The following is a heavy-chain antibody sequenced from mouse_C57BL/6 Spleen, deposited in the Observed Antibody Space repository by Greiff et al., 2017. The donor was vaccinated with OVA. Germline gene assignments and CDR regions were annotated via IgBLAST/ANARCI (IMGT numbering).Heavy chain of an antibody. CDR2: IHPNSGST. CDR3: ARSVPYDNYVGRNAMDY. V-gene: IGHV1-64*01. Sequence: VQLQQPGAELVKPGASVKLSCKASGYTFTSYWMHWVKQRPGQGLEWIGMIHPNSGSTNYNEKFKGKATLTVDTSSSTAYMQLSSLTSEDSAVYYGARSVPYDNYVGRNAMDYWGQGTSVTVSS. J-gene: IGHJ4*01. D-gene: IGHD2-1*01. CDR1: GYTFTSYW.